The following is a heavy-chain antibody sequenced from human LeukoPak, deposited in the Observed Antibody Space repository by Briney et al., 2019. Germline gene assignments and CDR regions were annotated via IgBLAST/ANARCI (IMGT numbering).Heavy chain of an antibody. D-gene: IGHD6-19*01. CDR1: GYTFTGYY. CDR2: INPNSGGT. V-gene: IGHV1-2*02. CDR3: ARDQGAVAGTYYYYGMDV. J-gene: IGHJ6*02. Sequence: ASVKVSCKASGYTFTGYYMHWVRQAPGQGLEWMGWINPNSGGTNYAQKFQGRVTMTRATSISTAYMELSRLRSDDTAVYYCARDQGAVAGTYYYYGMDVWGQGTTVTVSS.